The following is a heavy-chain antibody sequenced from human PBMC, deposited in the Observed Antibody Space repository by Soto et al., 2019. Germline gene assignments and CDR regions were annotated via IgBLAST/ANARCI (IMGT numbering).Heavy chain of an antibody. CDR3: ARLLWSRGDWFDP. J-gene: IGHJ5*02. V-gene: IGHV4-59*08. CDR2: IYYSGST. Sequence: SETLSLTCTVSGVSISSYYWSWIRQPPGKGLEWIGYIYYSGSTNYNPSLKSRVTISVDTSKNQFSLKLSSVTAADTAVYYCARLLWSRGDWFDPWGQGTLVTVS. CDR1: GVSISSYY. D-gene: IGHD3-10*01.